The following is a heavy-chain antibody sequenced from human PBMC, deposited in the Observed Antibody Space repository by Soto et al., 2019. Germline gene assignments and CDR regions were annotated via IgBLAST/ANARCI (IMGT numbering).Heavy chain of an antibody. CDR3: AIGITIFGVVTHYYYYGMDV. CDR1: GGTFSSYA. J-gene: IGHJ6*02. CDR2: IIPIFGTA. D-gene: IGHD3-3*01. Sequence: SVKVSCKASGGTFSSYAISWVRQAPGQGLEWMGGIIPIFGTANYAQKFQGRDTITADESTSTAYMELSSLRSEDTAVYYCAIGITIFGVVTHYYYYGMDVWGQGTTVTVSS. V-gene: IGHV1-69*13.